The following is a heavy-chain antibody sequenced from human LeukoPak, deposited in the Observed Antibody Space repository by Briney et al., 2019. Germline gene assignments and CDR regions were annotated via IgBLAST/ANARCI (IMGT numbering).Heavy chain of an antibody. CDR2: INPSGGST. D-gene: IGHD6-19*01. V-gene: IGHV1-46*01. J-gene: IGHJ4*02. CDR3: LSGSSGWYGFDY. Sequence: ASVKVSCKASGYTFTSYYMHWVRQAPGQGLEWMGIINPSGGSTGYAQKFQGRVTMTRDTSTSTVYMELSSLRSEDTAVYYCLSGSSGWYGFDYWGQGTLVTVSS. CDR1: GYTFTSYY.